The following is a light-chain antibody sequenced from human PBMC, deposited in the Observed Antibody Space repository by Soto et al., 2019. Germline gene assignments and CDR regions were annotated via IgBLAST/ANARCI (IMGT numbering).Light chain of an antibody. J-gene: IGKJ4*01. V-gene: IGKV1-9*01. CDR2: GAH. Sequence: DIQLTQSPSLLSASVGARVPITCRARQDISSYLAWYQQKPGRAPELLIHGAHSLHSGVPSRFSGSGSGTEFTLTISSLQPDDYATYYCQQYNSYSPLTFGGGTKVDIK. CDR1: QDISSY. CDR3: QQYNSYSPLT.